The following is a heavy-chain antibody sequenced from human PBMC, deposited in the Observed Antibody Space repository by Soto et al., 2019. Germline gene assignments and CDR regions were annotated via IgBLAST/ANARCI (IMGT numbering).Heavy chain of an antibody. D-gene: IGHD4-17*01. CDR2: IIPILGIA. J-gene: IGHJ4*02. V-gene: IGHV1-69*08. CDR1: GGTFSSYT. Sequence: QVQLVQSGAEVKKPGSSVKVSCKASGGTFSSYTISWVRQAPGQGLEWMGRIIPILGIANYAQKFQGRVTITADKSTSTAYMELSSLRSEDTAVYYCAGDYSDYRTGDYWGQGTLVTVSS. CDR3: AGDYSDYRTGDY.